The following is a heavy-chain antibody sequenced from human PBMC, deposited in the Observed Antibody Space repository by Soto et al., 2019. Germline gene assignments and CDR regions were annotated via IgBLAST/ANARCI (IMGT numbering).Heavy chain of an antibody. V-gene: IGHV1-69*12. Sequence: QVQLVQSGAEVKKPGSSVKVSCKASGGTFSSYAISWVRQAPGQGLEWMGGIIPIFGTANYAQKFQGRVTIPADASTSTAYMELSSLRSEDTAVYYCPRGPGEGTIYYYYGMDVWGQGTTVTVSS. CDR2: IIPIFGTA. D-gene: IGHD1-1*01. J-gene: IGHJ6*02. CDR3: PRGPGEGTIYYYYGMDV. CDR1: GGTFSSYA.